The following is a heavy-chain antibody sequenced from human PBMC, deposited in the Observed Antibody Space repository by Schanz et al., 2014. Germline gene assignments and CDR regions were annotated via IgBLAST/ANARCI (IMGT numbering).Heavy chain of an antibody. D-gene: IGHD3-10*01. V-gene: IGHV3-23*01. J-gene: IGHJ4*02. Sequence: EVQLLESGGGLVQPGGSLRLSCSASTFTFDHYAMTWVRQAPGKGLEWVSAISGGGGTTYYADSVKGRFTISRDNSKNTLYLQMNSLRAEDTAVYYWAKIGGSVFDYWAQGTLVTVSS. CDR2: ISGGGGTT. CDR3: AKIGGSVFDY. CDR1: TFTFDHYA.